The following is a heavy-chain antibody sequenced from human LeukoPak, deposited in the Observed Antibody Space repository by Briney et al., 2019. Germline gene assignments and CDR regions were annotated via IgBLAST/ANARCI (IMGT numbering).Heavy chain of an antibody. D-gene: IGHD3-3*01. CDR2: IKQDGSEK. J-gene: IGHJ4*02. Sequence: PGGSLILSCAASGFTFSSYWMSWVRQAPGKGLEWVANIKQDGSEKYYVDSVKGRFTISRDNDKNSLYLQMNSLRAEDTAVYYCARRPFEYYDFWSGYYLFDYWGQGTLVTVSS. CDR1: GFTFSSYW. V-gene: IGHV3-7*01. CDR3: ARRPFEYYDFWSGYYLFDY.